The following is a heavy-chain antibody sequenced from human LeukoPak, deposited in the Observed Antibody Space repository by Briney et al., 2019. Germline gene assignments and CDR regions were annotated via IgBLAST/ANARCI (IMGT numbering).Heavy chain of an antibody. D-gene: IGHD2-21*02. CDR3: ARERGSVVTATYYYMDV. Sequence: SETLSLTCTVSGGSISSYYWSWIRQPPGKGLEWIGYIYYSGSTNYNPSLKSRVTISVDTSKNQCSLKLSSVTAADTAVYYCARERGSVVTATYYYMDVWGKGTTVTISS. J-gene: IGHJ6*03. CDR1: GGSISSYY. V-gene: IGHV4-59*01. CDR2: IYYSGST.